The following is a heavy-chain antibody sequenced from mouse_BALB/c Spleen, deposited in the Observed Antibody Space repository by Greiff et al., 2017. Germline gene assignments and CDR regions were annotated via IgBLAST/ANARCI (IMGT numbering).Heavy chain of an antibody. Sequence: EVQLVESGGGLVKPGGSLKLSCAASGFTFSDYYMYWVRQTPEKRLEWVATISDGGSYTYYPDSVKGRFTISRDNAKNNLYLQMSSLKSEDTAMYYCARDGGDYNWYFDVWGAGTTVTVSS. D-gene: IGHD2-13*01. J-gene: IGHJ1*01. CDR2: ISDGGSYT. CDR1: GFTFSDYY. CDR3: ARDGGDYNWYFDV. V-gene: IGHV5-4*02.